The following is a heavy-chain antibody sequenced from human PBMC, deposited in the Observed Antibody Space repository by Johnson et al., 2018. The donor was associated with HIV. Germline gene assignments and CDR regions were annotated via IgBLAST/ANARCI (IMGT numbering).Heavy chain of an antibody. J-gene: IGHJ3*02. CDR1: GFTFSSYA. V-gene: IGHV3-30-3*02. CDR3: AKKLGVGGGSNKAFDI. Sequence: QVQLVESGGGVVQPGRSLRLSCAASGFTFSSYAMHWVRQAPGKGLEWVAVISYDGSNKYYADSVKGRFTISRDNSKNTLYLQMNSLRAEDTAVYYCAKKLGVGGGSNKAFDIWGQGTMVTVSS. CDR2: ISYDGSNK. D-gene: IGHD2-15*01.